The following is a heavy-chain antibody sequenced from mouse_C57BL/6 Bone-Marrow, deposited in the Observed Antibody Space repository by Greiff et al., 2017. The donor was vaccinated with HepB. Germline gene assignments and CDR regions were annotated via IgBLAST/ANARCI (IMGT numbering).Heavy chain of an antibody. CDR2: INYDGSST. CDR3: ARDFYYGSTFDV. Sequence: EVKVVEPEGGLVQPGSSMKLSCTASGFTFSDYYMAWVRQLPEKGLEWVANINYDGSSTYYLDSLKSRFIISRDNAKNILYLQMSSLKSEDTATYCCARDFYYGSTFDVWGTGTTVTVSS. J-gene: IGHJ1*03. CDR1: GFTFSDYY. V-gene: IGHV5-16*01. D-gene: IGHD1-1*01.